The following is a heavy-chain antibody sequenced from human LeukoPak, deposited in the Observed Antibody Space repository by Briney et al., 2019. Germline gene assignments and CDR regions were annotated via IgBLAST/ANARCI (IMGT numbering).Heavy chain of an antibody. V-gene: IGHV4-59*12. CDR1: GGSISSYY. J-gene: IGHJ4*02. CDR2: IYYSGST. D-gene: IGHD3-9*01. Sequence: PSETLSLTCTVSGGSISSYYWSWIRQPPGKGLEWIGYIYYSGSTNYNPSLKSRVTISVDTSKNQFSLKLSSVTAADTAVYYCARGCLYYDILTGCADFDYWGQGTLVTVSS. CDR3: ARGCLYYDILTGCADFDY.